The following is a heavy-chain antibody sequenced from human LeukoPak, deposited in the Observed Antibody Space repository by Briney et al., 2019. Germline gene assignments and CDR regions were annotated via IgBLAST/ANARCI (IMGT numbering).Heavy chain of an antibody. CDR1: GFTFSSYA. V-gene: IGHV3-23*01. CDR3: AKDRPNYYGSNGHYYKLNGDC. J-gene: IGHJ4*02. D-gene: IGHD3-22*01. CDR2: ITSSGAAT. Sequence: TGGSLRLSCAASGFTFSSYAMSWVRQAPGKGLEWVSSITSSGAATYYADSVEGRFTISRDNSDNTLYLQMNSLRAEDTAVYYCAKDRPNYYGSNGHYYKLNGDCWGQGTLVTVSS.